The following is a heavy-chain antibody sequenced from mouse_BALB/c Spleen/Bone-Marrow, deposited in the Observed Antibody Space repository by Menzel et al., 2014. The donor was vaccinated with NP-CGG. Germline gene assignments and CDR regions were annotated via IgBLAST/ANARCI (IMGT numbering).Heavy chain of an antibody. CDR3: ARDGYYVVMDY. D-gene: IGHD2-3*01. Sequence: QVQLQQSGPGLVAPSQSLSITCTVSGFSLTNYGVHWVRQPPGKGLEWLGVIWAGGSTNYNSALMSRLSITKDNSKNQVFLKMNSLQTADAALCYCARDGYYVVMDYWGQGTSVTVSS. V-gene: IGHV2-9*02. CDR1: GFSLTNYG. CDR2: IWAGGST. J-gene: IGHJ4*01.